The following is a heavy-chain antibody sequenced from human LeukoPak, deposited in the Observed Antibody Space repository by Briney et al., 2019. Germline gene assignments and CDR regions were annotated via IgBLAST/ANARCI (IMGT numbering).Heavy chain of an antibody. V-gene: IGHV4-4*07. CDR3: ARDRSHHSSWSYYYYYYMDV. D-gene: IGHD6-13*01. J-gene: IGHJ6*03. Sequence: SETLSLTCTVSAGSTNRFYWSWIRQPAGKGLEWIGRIYTSGSTNYNPSLKSRVTMSVDTSKNQFSLKLSSVTAADTAVYYCARDRSHHSSWSYYYYYYMDVWGKGTTVTISS. CDR1: AGSTNRFY. CDR2: IYTSGST.